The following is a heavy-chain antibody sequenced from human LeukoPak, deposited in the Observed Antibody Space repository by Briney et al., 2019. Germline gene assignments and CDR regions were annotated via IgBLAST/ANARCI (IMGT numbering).Heavy chain of an antibody. V-gene: IGHV3-23*01. CDR2: ISGSGGST. J-gene: IGHJ4*02. CDR1: GFTFSSYA. Sequence: GESLRLSCAASGFTFSSYAMSWVRQAPGKGLELVSAISGSGGSTYYADSVKGRFTISRDNSKNTLYLQMNSLRAEDTAVYYCAKDPLAWDYFDYWGQGTLVTVSS. CDR3: AKDPLAWDYFDY. D-gene: IGHD7-27*01.